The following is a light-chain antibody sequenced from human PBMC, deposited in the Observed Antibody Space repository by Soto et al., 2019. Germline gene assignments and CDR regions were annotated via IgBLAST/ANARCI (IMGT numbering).Light chain of an antibody. V-gene: IGLV3-9*01. CDR2: RDS. CDR3: QVWDSSTAV. Sequence: SYELTQPLSVSVALGQTARITCGGNNIGSKNVLWYQQKPGQAPVLVIYRDSNRPSGIPERFSGSNSGNTATLTISRAQAGDEADYYCQVWDSSTAVFGGGTKLTVL. CDR1: NIGSKN. J-gene: IGLJ2*01.